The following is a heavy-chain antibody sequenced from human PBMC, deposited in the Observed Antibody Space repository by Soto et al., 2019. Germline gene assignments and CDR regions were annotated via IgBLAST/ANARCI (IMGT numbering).Heavy chain of an antibody. J-gene: IGHJ5*02. Sequence: SETLSLTCTVSGGSISSYYWSWIRQPPGKGLEWIGYIYYSGSTNYNPSLKSRVTISVDTSKNQFSLKLSSVTAADTAVYYCARAVQSWFDPWGQGTLVTSPQ. CDR2: IYYSGST. CDR3: ARAVQSWFDP. V-gene: IGHV4-59*01. CDR1: GGSISSYY.